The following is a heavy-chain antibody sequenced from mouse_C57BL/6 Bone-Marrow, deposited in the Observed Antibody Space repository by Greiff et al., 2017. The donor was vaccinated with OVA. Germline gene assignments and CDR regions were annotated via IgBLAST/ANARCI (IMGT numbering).Heavy chain of an antibody. CDR1: GYTFTSYW. Sequence: QVQLQQSGAELVMPGASVKLSCKASGYTFTSYWMHWVKQRPGQGLEWIGEIDPSDSYTNYNQKFKGKSTLTVDKSSSTAYMQLSSLTSEDSAVYYGAREGIYYGYDYAMEYWGQGTSVTVSS. CDR3: AREGIYYGYDYAMEY. D-gene: IGHD2-2*01. J-gene: IGHJ4*01. V-gene: IGHV1-69*01. CDR2: IDPSDSYT.